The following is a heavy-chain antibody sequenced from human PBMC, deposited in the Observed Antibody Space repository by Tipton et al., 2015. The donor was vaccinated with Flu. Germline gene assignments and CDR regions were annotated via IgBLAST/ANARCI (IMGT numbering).Heavy chain of an antibody. CDR2: IYYSGRT. D-gene: IGHD3-10*01. Sequence: TLSLTCTVSGGSISSGSYYWGWIRQPPGKGLEWIGCIYYSGRTYYNPSLKSRVTLSVDTSKNQFSLKLSSVTATDTAVYYCARAYGSGVHWFDTWGQGTLVTVSS. J-gene: IGHJ5*02. V-gene: IGHV4-39*07. CDR3: ARAYGSGVHWFDT. CDR1: GGSISSGSYY.